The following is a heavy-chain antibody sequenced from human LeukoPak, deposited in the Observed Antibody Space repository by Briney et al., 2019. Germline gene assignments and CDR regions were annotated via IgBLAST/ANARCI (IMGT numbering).Heavy chain of an antibody. V-gene: IGHV3-74*01. CDR3: ARDTLGEGEDANYAVYYFDY. CDR1: GFTFSNYW. Sequence: GGSLRLSCAASGFTFSNYWMHWVRQAPGKGLVWVSRINSGGINTSYADSAKGRFTISRDNAKNTLNLQMNSLRADDTAVYYCARDTLGEGEDANYAVYYFDYWGQGTVVTVSS. D-gene: IGHD4/OR15-4a*01. CDR2: INSGGINT. J-gene: IGHJ4*02.